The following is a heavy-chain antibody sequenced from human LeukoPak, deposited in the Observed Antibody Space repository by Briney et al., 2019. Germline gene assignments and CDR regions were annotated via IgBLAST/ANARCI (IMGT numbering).Heavy chain of an antibody. D-gene: IGHD1-26*01. CDR2: IYSGGST. J-gene: IGHJ4*02. Sequence: PGGSLRLSCAASGFTVSSNYMSWVRQAPGKGLEWVSVIYSGGSTYYADSVKGRFTISRDNSKNTLYLQMNSLRAEDTAVYYCARDMAYSGSYGSLDYWGQGTLVTVSS. V-gene: IGHV3-53*01. CDR1: GFTVSSNY. CDR3: ARDMAYSGSYGSLDY.